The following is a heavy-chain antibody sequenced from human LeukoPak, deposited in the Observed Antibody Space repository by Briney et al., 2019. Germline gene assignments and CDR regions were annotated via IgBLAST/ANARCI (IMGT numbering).Heavy chain of an antibody. J-gene: IGHJ4*02. CDR3: ALSADYGGNPLGY. D-gene: IGHD4-23*01. V-gene: IGHV3-30*03. CDR1: GFTFSSYG. Sequence: GRSLRLSCAASGFTFSSYGMHWVRQAPGKGLEWVAVISYDGSNKYYADSVKGRFTISRDNSKNTLYLQMNSLRAEDTAVYYCALSADYGGNPLGYWGQGTLVTVSS. CDR2: ISYDGSNK.